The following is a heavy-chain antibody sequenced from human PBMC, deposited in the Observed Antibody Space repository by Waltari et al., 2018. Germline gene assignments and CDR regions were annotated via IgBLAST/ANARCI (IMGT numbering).Heavy chain of an antibody. CDR3: ARDGGDWQGAFDI. J-gene: IGHJ3*02. CDR1: GGSISSSSYY. V-gene: IGHV4-39*07. CDR2: IYYSGST. D-gene: IGHD2-21*01. Sequence: QLQLQESGPGLVKPSETLSLTCTVSGGSISSSSYYWGWIRQPPGKGLEWIGSIYYSGSTYYNPSLKSRVTISVDTSKNQFSLKLSSVTAADTAVYYCARDGGDWQGAFDIWGQGTMVTVSS.